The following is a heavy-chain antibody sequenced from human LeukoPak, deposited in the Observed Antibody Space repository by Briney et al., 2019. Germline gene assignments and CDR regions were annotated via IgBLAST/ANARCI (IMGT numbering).Heavy chain of an antibody. CDR3: AREGSYCVGGDCYSFDF. D-gene: IGHD2-21*02. CDR1: GYRFISNY. J-gene: IGHJ4*02. V-gene: IGHV1-2*02. Sequence: ASVKVSCKASGYRFISNYIQWVRQALGLRPEWMGWMHPGNGNTGYAEKFQGRVTMTRDTSINTAYMDLSSLRSDDTAVYYCAREGSYCVGGDCYSFDFWGQGTLITVSS. CDR2: MHPGNGNT.